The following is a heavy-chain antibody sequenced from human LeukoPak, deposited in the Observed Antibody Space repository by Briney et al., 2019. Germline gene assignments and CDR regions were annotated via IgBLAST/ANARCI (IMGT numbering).Heavy chain of an antibody. J-gene: IGHJ4*02. CDR1: GGSMSTYY. V-gene: IGHV4-59*01. Sequence: PSETLSLTCTVSGGSMSTYYWTWIRQPPAQGLERIGFIYYTWSTNYNPSLTSRVPISVDTSKNQFSLKLSSVTAADTAVYYCAGMRITTPTVRTLDYWGQGTLVTVSS. D-gene: IGHD1-14*01. CDR2: IYYTWST. CDR3: AGMRITTPTVRTLDY.